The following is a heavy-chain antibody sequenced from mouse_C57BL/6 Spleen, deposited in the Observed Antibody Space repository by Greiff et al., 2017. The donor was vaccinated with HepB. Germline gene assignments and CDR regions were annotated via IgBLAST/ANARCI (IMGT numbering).Heavy chain of an antibody. CDR3: ARDGGTTVVAPYAMDY. CDR2: ISDGGSYT. Sequence: EVHLVESGGGLVKPGGSLKLSCAASGFTFSSYAMSWVRQTPEKRLEWVATISDGGSYTYYPDNVKGRFTISRVNAKNNLYLQMSHLKSEDTAMYYCARDGGTTVVAPYAMDYWGQGTSVTVSS. J-gene: IGHJ4*01. D-gene: IGHD1-1*01. V-gene: IGHV5-4*01. CDR1: GFTFSSYA.